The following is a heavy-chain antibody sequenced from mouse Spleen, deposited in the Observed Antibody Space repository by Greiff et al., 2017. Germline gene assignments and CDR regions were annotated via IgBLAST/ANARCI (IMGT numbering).Heavy chain of an antibody. Sequence: VQGVESGPELVKPGASVRISCKASGYTFTSYYIHWVKQRPGQGLEWIGWIYPGNVNTKYNEKFKGKATLTADKSSNTAYMQLSSLTSEDSAVYYCARYWDVLFDYWGQGTTLTVSS. CDR3: ARYWDVLFDY. V-gene: IGHV1S56*01. CDR1: GYTFTSYY. CDR2: IYPGNVNT. D-gene: IGHD4-1*01. J-gene: IGHJ2*01.